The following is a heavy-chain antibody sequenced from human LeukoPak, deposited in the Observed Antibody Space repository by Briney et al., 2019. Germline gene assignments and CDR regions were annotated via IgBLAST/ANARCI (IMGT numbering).Heavy chain of an antibody. CDR3: ARARPTITIFGVYLDY. CDR2: IYYSGST. Sequence: RTSETLSLTCTVSGGSISSGGYYWSWIRQHPGKGLEWIGYIYYSGSTYYNPSLKSRVTISVDTSKNQFSLKLSSVTAADTAVYYCARARPTITIFGVYLDYWGQGTLVTVSS. V-gene: IGHV4-31*03. CDR1: GGSISSGGYY. J-gene: IGHJ4*02. D-gene: IGHD3-3*01.